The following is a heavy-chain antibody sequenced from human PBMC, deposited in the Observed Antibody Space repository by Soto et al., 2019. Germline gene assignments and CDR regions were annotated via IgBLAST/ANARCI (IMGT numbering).Heavy chain of an antibody. CDR1: GGSMSSHY. D-gene: IGHD3-16*01. J-gene: IGHJ4*02. CDR3: ARADPDASVGF. Sequence: PETLSLTCTVSGGSMSSHYWTWLRQPPGKGLEWVGYISYSRSTYYTPSLKSRVTISADTSRNQVSLRLTSVIAVDTAVYFCARADPDASVGFWGQRTLVTVSS. CDR2: ISYSRST. V-gene: IGHV4-59*11.